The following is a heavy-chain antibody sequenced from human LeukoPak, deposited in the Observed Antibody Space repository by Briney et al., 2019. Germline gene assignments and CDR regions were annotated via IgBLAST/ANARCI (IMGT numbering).Heavy chain of an antibody. D-gene: IGHD2-8*02. CDR1: GYTFTSYG. J-gene: IGHJ5*02. V-gene: IGHV1-18*01. CDR3: ARDTGWFDP. CDR2: MNPNSGNT. Sequence: ASVKVSCKASGYTFTSYGISWVRQATGQGLEWMGWMNPNSGNTGYAQKLQGRVTMTTDTSTSTAYMELRSLRSDDTAVYYCARDTGWFDPWGQGTLVTVSS.